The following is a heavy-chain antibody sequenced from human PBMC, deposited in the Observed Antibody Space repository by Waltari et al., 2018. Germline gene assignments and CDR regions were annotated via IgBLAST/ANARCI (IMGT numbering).Heavy chain of an antibody. CDR1: GGSISSGSYY. J-gene: IGHJ4*02. CDR3: ARLYGSGSGFDY. D-gene: IGHD3-10*01. V-gene: IGHV4-61*02. Sequence: QVQLQESGPGLVKPSQTLSLTCTVSGGSISSGSYYWSWIRHPAGKGLVWIGRIYTRGSTNYNPSLKSRVTISVDTSKNQFSLKLSSVTAADTAVYYCARLYGSGSGFDYWGQGTLVTVSS. CDR2: IYTRGST.